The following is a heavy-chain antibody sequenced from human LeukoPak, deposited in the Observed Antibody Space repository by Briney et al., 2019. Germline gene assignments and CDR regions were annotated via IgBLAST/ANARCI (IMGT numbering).Heavy chain of an antibody. CDR1: GFTFRSYG. J-gene: IGHJ1*01. CDR3: ATYYYDSGGFHFHH. D-gene: IGHD3-22*01. CDR2: ISSNGGRT. V-gene: IGHV3-64*01. Sequence: GGSLRLSCAASGFTFRSYGMHWIRQAPGKGLEYVSAISSNGGRTYYANSVKGRFTISRDNSRNTLYLQMGSLRAEDMAVYYCATYYYDSGGFHFHHWGQGTLVTVSS.